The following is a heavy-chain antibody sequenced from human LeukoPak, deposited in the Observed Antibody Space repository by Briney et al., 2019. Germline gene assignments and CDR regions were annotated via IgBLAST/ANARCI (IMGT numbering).Heavy chain of an antibody. CDR2: IDPNSGDT. CDR3: TRSGSTGYSLDY. Sequence: ASVKVSCKASGYSFTGYFIHWVRQAPGQGLEWMGCIDPNSGDTKYAQKFQGRVSMPRDTSTRTAYMELSRLRSDDTAVYFCTRSGSTGYSLDYWGQGTLVTVSS. J-gene: IGHJ4*02. CDR1: GYSFTGYF. D-gene: IGHD3-22*01. V-gene: IGHV1-2*02.